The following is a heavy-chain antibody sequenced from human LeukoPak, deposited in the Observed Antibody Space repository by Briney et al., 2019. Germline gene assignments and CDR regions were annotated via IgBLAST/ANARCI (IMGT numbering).Heavy chain of an antibody. D-gene: IGHD6-19*01. V-gene: IGHV3-23*01. CDR3: AKGSSASYSHFDY. Sequence: GGSLRLFCAASGFTFSNYAMGWVRQAPGKGLEGVSTISISGGTTYYADSVKGRFTISRDNSKNTLFLQMNSLRAEDTAVYYCAKGSSASYSHFDYWGQGTLVTVSS. CDR1: GFTFSNYA. J-gene: IGHJ4*02. CDR2: ISISGGTT.